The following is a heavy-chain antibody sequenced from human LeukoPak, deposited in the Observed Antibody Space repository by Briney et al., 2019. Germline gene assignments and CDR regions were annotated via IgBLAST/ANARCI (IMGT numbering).Heavy chain of an antibody. D-gene: IGHD5-18*01. V-gene: IGHV1-46*01. CDR1: RYTFTTYY. CDR2: INPIGGTT. CDR3: GIPEGGYNYRYDY. J-gene: IGHJ4*02. Sequence: ASVKVSCKASRYTFTTYYLHWVRQAPGQGLEWMGVINPIGGTTRYAQRFQGRVTMTSDTSSSTVFMDLSSLKSDDTAIYYCGIPEGGYNYRYDYWGQGTQVTVSS.